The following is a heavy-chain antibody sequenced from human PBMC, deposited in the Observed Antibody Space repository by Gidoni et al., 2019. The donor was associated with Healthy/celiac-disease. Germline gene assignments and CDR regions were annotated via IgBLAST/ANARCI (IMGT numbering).Heavy chain of an antibody. Sequence: QVQLVQSGAEVKKPGASVKVSCKASGYTFTSYDINWVRQATGQGLEWMGWMNPNSGNTGYAQKFQGRVTMTRNTSISTAYMELSSLRSEDTAVYYCARGGSTSPHSYYYYYGMDVWGQGTTVTVSS. CDR2: MNPNSGNT. V-gene: IGHV1-8*01. D-gene: IGHD2-2*01. J-gene: IGHJ6*02. CDR3: ARGGSTSPHSYYYYYGMDV. CDR1: GYTFTSYD.